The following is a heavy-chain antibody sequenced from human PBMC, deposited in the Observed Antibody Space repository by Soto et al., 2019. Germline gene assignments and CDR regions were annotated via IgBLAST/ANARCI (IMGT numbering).Heavy chain of an antibody. CDR1: GFTFSSYW. J-gene: IGHJ6*02. Sequence: GSLRLSCAASGFTFSSYWMSWVRQAPGKGLEWVANIKQDGSEKYYVDSVKGRFTISRDNAKNSLYLQMNSLRAEDTAVYYCARSGYSSSRYYYYGMDVWGQGTTVTVSS. CDR2: IKQDGSEK. D-gene: IGHD6-6*01. CDR3: ARSGYSSSRYYYYGMDV. V-gene: IGHV3-7*01.